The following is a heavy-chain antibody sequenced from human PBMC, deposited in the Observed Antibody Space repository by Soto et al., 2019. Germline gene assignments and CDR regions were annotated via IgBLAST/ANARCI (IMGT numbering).Heavy chain of an antibody. J-gene: IGHJ4*02. CDR2: ISPYNGNT. CDR1: GYVCNAYG. Sequence: ASVKVSCKASGYVCNAYGINCVLQSPGQGLDWMGCISPYNGNTKYAQNFQGRVTMTTDTSTSTAYMELRSLRSDDAAVYYCARDLDGSGSYYTDYWGPGTLVTVSS. CDR3: ARDLDGSGSYYTDY. D-gene: IGHD3-10*01. V-gene: IGHV1-18*01.